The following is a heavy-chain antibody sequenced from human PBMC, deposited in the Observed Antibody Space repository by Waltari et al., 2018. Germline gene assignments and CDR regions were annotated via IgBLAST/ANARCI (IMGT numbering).Heavy chain of an antibody. CDR2: IIPIFGTA. J-gene: IGHJ4*02. CDR1: GGTLRSSA. D-gene: IGHD5-12*01. Sequence: QVQLVQSGAEVKKPGSSVKVSCKASGGTLRSSAIRRVRRTPGQGLEWMGGIIPIFGTANYAQKFQGRVTITADESTSTAYMELSSLRSEDTAVYYCARDPRGGYSGYDYPYYFDYWGQGTLVTVSS. CDR3: ARDPRGGYSGYDYPYYFDY. V-gene: IGHV1-69*13.